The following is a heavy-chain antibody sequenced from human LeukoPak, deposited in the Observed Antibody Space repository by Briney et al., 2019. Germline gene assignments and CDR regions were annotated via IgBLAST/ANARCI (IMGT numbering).Heavy chain of an antibody. J-gene: IGHJ6*02. CDR2: ISGSGGST. D-gene: IGHD4-11*01. CDR1: GFTFNTYA. V-gene: IGHV3-23*01. Sequence: PGGSLRLSCAASGFTFNTYAMNWVRQAPGKGLEWVSAISGSGGSTYYADSVKGRFTISRDNFKNTLYLQMNSLRAEDTAVYYCAKDLRTVSPGGMDVWGQGTTVTVSS. CDR3: AKDLRTVSPGGMDV.